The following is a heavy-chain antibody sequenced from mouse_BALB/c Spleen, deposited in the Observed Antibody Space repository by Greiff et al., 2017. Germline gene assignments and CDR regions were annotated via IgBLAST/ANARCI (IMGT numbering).Heavy chain of an antibody. D-gene: IGHD4-1*01. CDR2: INSNGGST. CDR3: ARDRTGTAWFAY. V-gene: IGHV5-6-3*01. CDR1: GFTFSSYG. Sequence: DVMLVESGGGLVQPGGSLKLSCAASGFTFSSYGMSWVRQTPDKRLELVATINSNGGSTYYPDSVKGRFTISRDNAKNTLYLQMSSLKSEDTAMYYCARDRTGTAWFAYWGQGTLVTVSA. J-gene: IGHJ3*01.